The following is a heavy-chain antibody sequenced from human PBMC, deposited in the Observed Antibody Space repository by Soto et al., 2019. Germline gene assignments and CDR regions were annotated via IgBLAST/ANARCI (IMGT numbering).Heavy chain of an antibody. CDR2: ITPSSSYI. V-gene: IGHV3-21*01. Sequence: EVHLVESGGGLVKPGGSLRLSCAASGFTFSSYTINWVRQAPGQGLEWVSSITPSSSYIYYADSLKGRFTISRDNAKNSVYLQMNSLRAEDTAVYYCVRDMVASPGNYPMDVWGQGTTVTVSS. CDR1: GFTFSSYT. CDR3: VRDMVASPGNYPMDV. J-gene: IGHJ6*02. D-gene: IGHD2-15*01.